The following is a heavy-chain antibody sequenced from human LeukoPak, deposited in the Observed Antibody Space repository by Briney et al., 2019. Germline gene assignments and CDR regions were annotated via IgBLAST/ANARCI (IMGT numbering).Heavy chain of an antibody. CDR2: ISGSGGST. V-gene: IGHV3-23*01. Sequence: PGGSLRLSCAASGFTFSSYAMSWVRQAPGKGLEWVSAISGSGGSTYYADSVKGRFTISRDNSKNTLYLQMNSLRAEDTAVYYCAKATAAAAYDAGYYYGMDVWGQGTTVTVSS. CDR1: GFTFSSYA. D-gene: IGHD6-13*01. J-gene: IGHJ6*02. CDR3: AKATAAAAYDAGYYYGMDV.